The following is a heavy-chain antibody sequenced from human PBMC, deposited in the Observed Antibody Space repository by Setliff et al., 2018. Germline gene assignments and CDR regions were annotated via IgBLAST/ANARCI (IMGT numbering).Heavy chain of an antibody. J-gene: IGHJ4*02. D-gene: IGHD3-22*01. Sequence: PGGSLRLSCVASGFTFGSYAMSWVRQTPGKGLEWVSTISGSSGETYYVDSVKGRFAISRDNSKNTLSLQMNSLRAEDTAVYYCAKDPPHKYDSSGSSPIDYWGQGTLVTVSS. V-gene: IGHV3-23*01. CDR1: GFTFGSYA. CDR3: AKDPPHKYDSSGSSPIDY. CDR2: ISGSSGET.